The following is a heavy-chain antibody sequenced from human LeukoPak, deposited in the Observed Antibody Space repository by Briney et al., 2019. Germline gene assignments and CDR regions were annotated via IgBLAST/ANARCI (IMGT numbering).Heavy chain of an antibody. Sequence: SETLSLTCTVSGGSISSGGYYWSWIRQPPGKGLEWIGYIYHSGSTYYNPSPKSRVTISVDRSKNQFSLKLSSVTAADTAVYYCARGSAANFDYWGQGTLVTVSS. CDR1: GGSISSGGYY. CDR2: IYHSGST. D-gene: IGHD6-13*01. CDR3: ARGSAANFDY. V-gene: IGHV4-30-2*01. J-gene: IGHJ4*02.